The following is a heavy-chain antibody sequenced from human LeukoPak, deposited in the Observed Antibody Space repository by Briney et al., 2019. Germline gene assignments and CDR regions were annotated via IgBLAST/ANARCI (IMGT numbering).Heavy chain of an antibody. CDR1: GYIFTDYY. V-gene: IGHV1/OR15-1*01. CDR2: INPNSGGT. D-gene: IGHD1-26*01. CDR3: ARAWGGSYFGLDY. J-gene: IGHJ4*02. Sequence: ASVKVSCKASGYIFTDYYMHWVRQAPGQELGWMGRINPNSGGTNYAQKFQGRVTMTRDTSISTAYTELSSLRSEDTATYYCARAWGGSYFGLDYWGQGTLVTVSS.